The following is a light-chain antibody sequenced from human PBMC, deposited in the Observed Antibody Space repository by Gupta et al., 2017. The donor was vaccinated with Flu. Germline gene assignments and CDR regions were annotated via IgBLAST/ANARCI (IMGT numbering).Light chain of an antibody. CDR3: QSYDSSLSGSHVV. CDR1: SSNIGAGYD. Sequence: GAPGQRVTISCTGSSSNIGAGYDVHWYQQLPGTAPKLLIYGNSNRPSGVPDRFSGSKSGTSASLAITGLQAEDEADYYCQSYDSSLSGSHVVFGGGTKLTVL. J-gene: IGLJ2*01. CDR2: GNS. V-gene: IGLV1-40*01.